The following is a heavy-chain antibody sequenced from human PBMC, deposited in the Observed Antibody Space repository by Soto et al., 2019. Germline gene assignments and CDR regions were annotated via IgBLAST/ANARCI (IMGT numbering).Heavy chain of an antibody. Sequence: QVQLQESGPGLVKPSQTLSLTCTVSGGSISSGGYYWSWIRQHPGKGLEWIGYIYYRGSTYYNPSLKSRVTISVDTSMNQFSLKLSSVTAADTAVYYCARSGYSYGPNPLLYWGQGTLVTVSS. CDR1: GGSISSGGYY. D-gene: IGHD5-18*01. V-gene: IGHV4-31*03. J-gene: IGHJ4*02. CDR2: IYYRGST. CDR3: ARSGYSYGPNPLLY.